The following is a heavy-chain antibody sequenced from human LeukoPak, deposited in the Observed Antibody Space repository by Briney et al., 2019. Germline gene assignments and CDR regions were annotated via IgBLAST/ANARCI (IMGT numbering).Heavy chain of an antibody. J-gene: IGHJ6*03. CDR3: ARSYAAGTLYYYYYMDV. D-gene: IGHD1/OR15-1a*01. V-gene: IGHV4-39*07. CDR1: GGSISSSSYY. CDR2: IYYSGST. Sequence: SETLSLTCTVSGGSISSSSYYWGWIRQPPGKGLEWIGSIYYSGSTYYNLSLKSRVTISVDTSKNQFSLKLSSVTAADTAVYYCARSYAAGTLYYYYYMDVWGKGTTVTISS.